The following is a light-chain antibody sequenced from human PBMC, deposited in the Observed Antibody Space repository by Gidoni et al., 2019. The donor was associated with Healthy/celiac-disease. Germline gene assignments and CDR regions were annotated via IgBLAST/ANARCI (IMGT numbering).Light chain of an antibody. CDR3: SSYTGSSTRYV. V-gene: IGLV2-14*01. CDR1: RSDVGGYNY. J-gene: IGLJ1*01. CDR2: EVT. Sequence: QSALTQPASVSGSPGQSITISCTGTRSDVGGYNYVSWYQQHPGKAPKLMIYEVTNRPSGVSNRFSGSKSGNTASLSICGLQTEDEADYYCSSYTGSSTRYVFGTGTRVTVL.